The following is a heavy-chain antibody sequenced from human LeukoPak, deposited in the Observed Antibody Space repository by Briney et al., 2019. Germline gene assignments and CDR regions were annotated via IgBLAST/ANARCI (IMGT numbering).Heavy chain of an antibody. CDR3: ARALIWGVVVVISYFDY. J-gene: IGHJ4*02. D-gene: IGHD3-22*01. CDR1: GGPFSGYY. Sequence: SETLSLTCAVYGGPFSGYYWSWIRQPPGKGLEWIGEINHSGSTNYNPSLKSRVTISVDTSKNQFSLKLSSVTAADTAVYYCARALIWGVVVVISYFDYWGQGTLVTVSS. V-gene: IGHV4-34*01. CDR2: INHSGST.